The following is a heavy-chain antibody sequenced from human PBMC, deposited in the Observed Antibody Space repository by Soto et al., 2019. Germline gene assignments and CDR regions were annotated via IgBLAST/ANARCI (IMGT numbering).Heavy chain of an antibody. D-gene: IGHD3-22*01. CDR3: VKASFQAYYYDSSGYHDY. CDR2: ISSNGGST. V-gene: IGHV3-64D*08. CDR1: GFTFSSYA. Sequence: GGSLRLSCSASGFTFSSYAMHWVRQAPGKGLEYVSAISSNGGSTYYADSVKGRFTISRDNSKNTLYLQMSSLRAEDTAVYYCVKASFQAYYYDSSGYHDYWGQGALVTVSS. J-gene: IGHJ4*02.